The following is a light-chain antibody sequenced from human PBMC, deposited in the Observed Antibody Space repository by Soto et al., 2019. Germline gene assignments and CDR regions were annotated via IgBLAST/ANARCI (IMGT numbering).Light chain of an antibody. CDR1: QSVSRN. V-gene: IGKV3-15*01. Sequence: EILMTQSPSTLPVSPGERATLSCRASQSVSRNLAWYQQKPGQAPRLLIYGASTRATGIPARFSGSGSGTEFTLTISSLQSEDFELYYCQQYNNWRCTFGQGTQVDIK. J-gene: IGKJ1*01. CDR3: QQYNNWRCT. CDR2: GAS.